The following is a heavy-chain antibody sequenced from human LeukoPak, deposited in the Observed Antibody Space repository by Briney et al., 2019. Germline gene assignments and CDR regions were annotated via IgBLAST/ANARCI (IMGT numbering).Heavy chain of an antibody. J-gene: IGHJ4*02. Sequence: GASVKVSCKASGYTFTGYYMHWVRQAPGQGLEWMGWINPNSGGTNYAQKFQGRVTMTRDTSISTAYMELSRLRSDDTAVYYCARESRDILTGYSLWDWGQGTLVTVSS. CDR2: INPNSGGT. V-gene: IGHV1-2*02. CDR3: ARESRDILTGYSLWD. CDR1: GYTFTGYY. D-gene: IGHD3-9*01.